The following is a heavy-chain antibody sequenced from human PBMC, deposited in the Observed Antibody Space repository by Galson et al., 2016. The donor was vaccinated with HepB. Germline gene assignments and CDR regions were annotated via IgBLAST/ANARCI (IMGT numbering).Heavy chain of an antibody. Sequence: SLRLSCAVSGFTFTTSSMSWVRQAPGKGLEWVSGISQDGLSRYYADSVKGRFTISRDNSKNTLSLHMDSLRAEDTAVYYCATGRGFGNPSDYWGQGTLVTVSS. CDR2: ISQDGLSR. CDR1: GFTFTTSS. J-gene: IGHJ4*02. V-gene: IGHV3-23*01. D-gene: IGHD3-10*01. CDR3: ATGRGFGNPSDY.